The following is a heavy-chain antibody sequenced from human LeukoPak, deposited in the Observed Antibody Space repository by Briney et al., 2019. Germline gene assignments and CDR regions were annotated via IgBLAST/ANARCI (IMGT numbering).Heavy chain of an antibody. D-gene: IGHD5-18*01. CDR1: GGSISSYY. J-gene: IGHJ4*02. Sequence: PSETLSLTCTVSGGSISSYYWSWIRRPPGKGLEWIGYIYYSGSTNYNPSLKSRVTISIDTSKNQFSLKLSSVTAADTAVYYCARGTGEGYTYGRYYFDYWGQGTLVTVSS. CDR3: ARGTGEGYTYGRYYFDY. V-gene: IGHV4-59*01. CDR2: IYYSGST.